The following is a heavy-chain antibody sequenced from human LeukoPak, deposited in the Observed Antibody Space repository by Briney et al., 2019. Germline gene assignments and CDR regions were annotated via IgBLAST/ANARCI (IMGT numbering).Heavy chain of an antibody. CDR3: ARYLSRYFDSPGWFDP. Sequence: SETLSLTCTVSGGSISSYYWSWIRQPAGKGLEWIGRIYTSGSTNYNPSLRSRVTMSVDTSKNQFSLKLSSVTAADTAVYYCARYLSRYFDSPGWFDPWGQGTLVTVSS. J-gene: IGHJ5*02. D-gene: IGHD3-9*01. CDR1: GGSISSYY. CDR2: IYTSGST. V-gene: IGHV4-4*07.